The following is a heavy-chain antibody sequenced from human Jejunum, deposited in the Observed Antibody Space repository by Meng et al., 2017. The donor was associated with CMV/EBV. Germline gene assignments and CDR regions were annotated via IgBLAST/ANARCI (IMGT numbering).Heavy chain of an antibody. CDR3: VRGDSGYDLTVFDV. CDR1: GFSFSTYG. V-gene: IGHV3-21*01. D-gene: IGHD5-12*01. Sequence: GFSFSTYGMHWVRQAPGKGLEWVSCISTSSSFIHYADSIKDRFVISRDNAKNSLYLQMDSLRAEDTAVYYCVRGDSGYDLTVFDVWGQGTMVTVSS. J-gene: IGHJ3*01. CDR2: ISTSSSFI.